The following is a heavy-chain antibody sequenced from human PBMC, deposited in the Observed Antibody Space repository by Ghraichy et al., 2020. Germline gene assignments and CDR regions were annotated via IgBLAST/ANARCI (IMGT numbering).Heavy chain of an antibody. V-gene: IGHV3-21*01. CDR1: GFTFSTYT. Sequence: GSLRLSCAASGFTFSTYTMNWVRQAPGKGLEWVSFITSSSTYIYYTDSVKGRFTISRDNAKNSLYLQMSSLRAEDTAVYYCARSAFCGGDCDPGYFDLWGRGTLVTVSS. D-gene: IGHD2-21*01. CDR2: ITSSSTYI. J-gene: IGHJ2*01. CDR3: ARSAFCGGDCDPGYFDL.